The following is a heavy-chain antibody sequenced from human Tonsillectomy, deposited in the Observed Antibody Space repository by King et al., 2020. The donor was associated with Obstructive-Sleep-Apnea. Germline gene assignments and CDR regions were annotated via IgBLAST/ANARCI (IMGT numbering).Heavy chain of an antibody. D-gene: IGHD1-26*01. CDR3: AREGGKTGARWFDP. Sequence: QLQESGPGLVKPSENLSLTCTVSGGSISSGSYYWGWIRQPPGKGLEWIGSVSHSGTTFYIPSIESRVTISVDTSKNQFSLKLTSVTAADTAFYFCAREGGKTGARWFDPWGQGTLVTVSS. CDR1: GGSISSGSYY. CDR2: VSHSGTT. J-gene: IGHJ5*02. V-gene: IGHV4-39*07.